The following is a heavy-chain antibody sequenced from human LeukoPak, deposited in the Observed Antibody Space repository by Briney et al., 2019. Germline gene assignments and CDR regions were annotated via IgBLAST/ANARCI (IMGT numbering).Heavy chain of an antibody. CDR2: IYTSGST. V-gene: IGHV4-61*02. J-gene: IGHJ4*02. CDR1: GSISSGSCY. CDR3: ARYGCSSTSCYQYY. Sequence: SQTLSLTCTVSGSISSGSCYWSWIRQPAGKGLEWIGRIYTSGSTNYNPSLESRVTISVDTSKNQFSLRLSSVTAADTAVYYCARYGCSSTSCYQYYWGQGTLVTVSS. D-gene: IGHD2-2*01.